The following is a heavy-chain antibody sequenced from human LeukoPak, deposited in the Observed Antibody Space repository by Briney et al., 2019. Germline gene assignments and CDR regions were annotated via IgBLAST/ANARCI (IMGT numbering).Heavy chain of an antibody. CDR3: ARDSVRDYYDSSGYYDY. CDR1: GYTFTSYG. D-gene: IGHD3-22*01. J-gene: IGHJ4*02. Sequence: GASVKVSCKASGYTFTSYGISWVRQAPGQGLEWLGWLSAYNGNTNYAQKLKGRVTMTTDKSTSTAYMELRSLRSDDTAVYYCARDSVRDYYDSSGYYDYWGQGTLVTVSS. CDR2: LSAYNGNT. V-gene: IGHV1-18*01.